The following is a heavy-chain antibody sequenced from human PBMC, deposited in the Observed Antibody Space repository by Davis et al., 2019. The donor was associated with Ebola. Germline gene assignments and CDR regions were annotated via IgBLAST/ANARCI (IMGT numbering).Heavy chain of an antibody. J-gene: IGHJ3*01. V-gene: IGHV3-33*06. CDR2: IWFDGTDK. CDR3: AKDNRNIWSDV. D-gene: IGHD2/OR15-2a*01. Sequence: PGGSLRLSCAASGFTFSNSGMHWVRQPPGRGLEWVAVIWFDGTDKYYADSVKGRFTISRDNSKNTLYLQMNGLRVEDTAIYYCAKDNRNIWSDVWGQGTMVTVSS. CDR1: GFTFSNSG.